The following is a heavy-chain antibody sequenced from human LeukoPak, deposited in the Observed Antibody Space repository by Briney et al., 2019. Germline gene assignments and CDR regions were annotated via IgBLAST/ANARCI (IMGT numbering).Heavy chain of an antibody. J-gene: IGHJ4*02. CDR1: GGSISSYY. CDR3: ARQRGGSYCGDTYYFDY. D-gene: IGHD1-26*01. V-gene: IGHV4-59*08. CDR2: IYYSGNT. Sequence: SETLSLTCTVSGGSISSYYWSWIRQPPGKGLEWIGYIYYSGNTKYNPSLESRVTISLDTPKNQFSLKLSSVTAADTAMYYCARQRGGSYCGDTYYFDYWGQGTLVTVSS.